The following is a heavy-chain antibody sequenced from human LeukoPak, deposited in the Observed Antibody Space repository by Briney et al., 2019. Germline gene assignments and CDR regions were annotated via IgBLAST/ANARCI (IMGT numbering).Heavy chain of an antibody. CDR1: GFTFSSYS. CDR2: ISSSSSHI. V-gene: IGHV3-21*01. D-gene: IGHD3-3*01. Sequence: GGSLRLSCAASGFTFSSYSMNWVRQAPGKGLEWVSSISSSSSHIYYADSVKGRFTISRDNAKNSLYLQMNGLRAEDTAVYYCARDLDGYDFWSGPPDYWGQGTLVTVSS. CDR3: ARDLDGYDFWSGPPDY. J-gene: IGHJ4*02.